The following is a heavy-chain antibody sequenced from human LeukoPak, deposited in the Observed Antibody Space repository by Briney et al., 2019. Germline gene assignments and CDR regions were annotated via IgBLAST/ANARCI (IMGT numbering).Heavy chain of an antibody. CDR2: VYGGGNT. Sequence: GGSLRLSCAASGFTVANDRMSWVRQAPGKGLEWVSTVYGGGNTAYTDSVKGRFTISRDTSKNTLLLQMNSLRAEDTALYFCVRERFGAIVENWGQGALVIVSS. J-gene: IGHJ4*02. V-gene: IGHV3-53*01. CDR1: GFTVANDR. CDR3: VRERFGAIVEN. D-gene: IGHD5-24*01.